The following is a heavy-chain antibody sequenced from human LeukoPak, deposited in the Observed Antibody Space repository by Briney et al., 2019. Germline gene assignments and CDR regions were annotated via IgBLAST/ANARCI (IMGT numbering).Heavy chain of an antibody. J-gene: IGHJ3*02. CDR3: ARDFAPALGYDYVWGSYRQEGAFDI. CDR1: GGSISSYY. CDR2: IYYSGST. Sequence: SETLSLTCTVSGGSISSYYWSWIRQPPGKGLEWIGYIYYSGSTNYHPSLKSRVPITVDTSKNQFSLKLSSVPAADTAVYYCARDFAPALGYDYVWGSYRQEGAFDIWGQGTMVTVSS. V-gene: IGHV4-59*01. D-gene: IGHD3-16*02.